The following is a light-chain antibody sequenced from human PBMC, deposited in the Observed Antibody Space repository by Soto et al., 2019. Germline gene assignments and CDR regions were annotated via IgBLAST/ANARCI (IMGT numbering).Light chain of an antibody. J-gene: IGLJ1*01. Sequence: SVLAQPPSASGSPGQSVTSSCTGSSSDVGGYNYVSWYQQYPGKAPKLMIYEVSKRPSGVPDRFSGSKSGNTASLTVSGLQAEDEADYYCCSYAGINDYVFGTGTKVTVL. CDR2: EVS. CDR1: SSDVGGYNY. CDR3: CSYAGINDYV. V-gene: IGLV2-8*01.